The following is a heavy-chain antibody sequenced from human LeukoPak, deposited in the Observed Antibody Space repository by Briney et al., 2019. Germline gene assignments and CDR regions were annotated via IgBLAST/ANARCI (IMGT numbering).Heavy chain of an antibody. CDR2: ISGSSTTT. CDR1: GFTFSSYA. Sequence: PGGSLRLSCAASGFTFSSYAMAWVRQAPGKGLEWVSTISGSSTTTYYADSVKGRFTISRDNTGNALSLQMNSLRVEDTAVYYCAKLGQLVPENWGQRALVTVSS. V-gene: IGHV3-23*01. D-gene: IGHD6-6*01. J-gene: IGHJ4*02. CDR3: AKLGQLVPEN.